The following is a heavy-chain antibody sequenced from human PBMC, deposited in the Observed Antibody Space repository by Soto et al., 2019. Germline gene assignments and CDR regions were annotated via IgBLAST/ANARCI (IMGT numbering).Heavy chain of an antibody. J-gene: IGHJ6*03. V-gene: IGHV3-30*18. CDR2: ISYDGSNK. CDR3: AKDRKYGDYGNYYYYYYMDV. Sequence: GGSLRLSCAASGFTFSSYGMHWVRQAPGKGLEWVAVISYDGSNKYYADSVKGRFTISRDNSKNTLYLQMNSLRAEDTAVYYCAKDRKYGDYGNYYYYYYMDVWGKGTTVTVSS. D-gene: IGHD4-17*01. CDR1: GFTFSSYG.